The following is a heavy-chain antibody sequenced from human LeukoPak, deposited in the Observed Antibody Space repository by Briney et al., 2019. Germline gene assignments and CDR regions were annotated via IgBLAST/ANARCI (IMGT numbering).Heavy chain of an antibody. CDR1: GFTFSSYG. D-gene: IGHD6-13*01. J-gene: IGHJ4*02. CDR2: ISYDGSNK. Sequence: PGGSLRLSCAASGFTFSSYGMHWVRQAPGKGLEWVAVISYDGSNKYYADSVKGRFTLSRDSSKNTLYLQMNSLTVEDTAVYYCARSQSSSLIDYWGQGTLVTVSS. CDR3: ARSQSSSLIDY. V-gene: IGHV3-30*03.